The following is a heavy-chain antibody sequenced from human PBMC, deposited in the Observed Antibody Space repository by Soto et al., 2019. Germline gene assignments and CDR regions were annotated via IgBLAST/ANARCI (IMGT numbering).Heavy chain of an antibody. CDR2: IYYSGST. V-gene: IGHV4-39*01. CDR3: ASLAAATVPYHYYYGMDV. Sequence: SETLSLTCNVSGGSISGGRYYWNWIRQHPGKGLEWIGYIYYSGSTYYNPSLKSRVTISVDTSKNQFSLKLSSVTAADTAVYYCASLAAATVPYHYYYGMDVWGQGTTVTVSS. J-gene: IGHJ6*02. CDR1: GGSISGGRYY. D-gene: IGHD6-13*01.